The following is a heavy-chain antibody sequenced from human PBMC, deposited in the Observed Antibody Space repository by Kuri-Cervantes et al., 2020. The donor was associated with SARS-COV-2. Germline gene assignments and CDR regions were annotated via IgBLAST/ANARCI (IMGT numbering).Heavy chain of an antibody. Sequence: GGSLRLSCAASGFTFSSYSMNWVCQAPGKGLEWVSSISSSSSYIYYADSVKGRFTISRDNAKNSLYLQMNSLRAEDTAVYYCARVGGRDIVATDWYFDLWGRGTLVTVSS. J-gene: IGHJ2*01. CDR3: ARVGGRDIVATDWYFDL. CDR1: GFTFSSYS. CDR2: ISSSSSYI. V-gene: IGHV3-21*01. D-gene: IGHD5-12*01.